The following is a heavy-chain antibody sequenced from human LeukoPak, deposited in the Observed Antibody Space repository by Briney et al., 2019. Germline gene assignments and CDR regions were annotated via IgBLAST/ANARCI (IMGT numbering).Heavy chain of an antibody. CDR1: GYTFTSYG. Sequence: ASVKVSCKASGYTFTSYGISWVRQAPGQGLEWMGIINPSGGSTSYAQKFQGRVTMTRDTSTSTVYMELSSLRSEDTAVYYCAREGGSSPTIDYWGQGTLVTVSS. CDR3: AREGGSSPTIDY. J-gene: IGHJ4*02. V-gene: IGHV1-46*01. CDR2: INPSGGST. D-gene: IGHD6-6*01.